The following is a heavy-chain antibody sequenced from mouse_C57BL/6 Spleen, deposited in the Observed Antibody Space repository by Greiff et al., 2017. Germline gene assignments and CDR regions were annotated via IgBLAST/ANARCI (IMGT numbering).Heavy chain of an antibody. D-gene: IGHD2-4*01. Sequence: QVQLQQSGAELVKPGASVKLSCKASGYTFTSYWMHWVKQRPGQGLEWIGMIHPNSGSTNYNEKFKSKATLTVDKSSSTAYMQLSSLTSEDSAVYYCARWGITTNAMDYWGQGTSVTVSS. V-gene: IGHV1-64*01. CDR1: GYTFTSYW. CDR3: ARWGITTNAMDY. CDR2: IHPNSGST. J-gene: IGHJ4*01.